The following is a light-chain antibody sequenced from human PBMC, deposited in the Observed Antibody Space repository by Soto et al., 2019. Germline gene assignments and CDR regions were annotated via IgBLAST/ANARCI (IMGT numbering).Light chain of an antibody. CDR2: DAS. V-gene: IGKV3-11*01. CDR3: QQRSNWPPLT. Sequence: EIVLTQSPATLSLSPGERATLSCRASQSVSSYLAWYQQKPGQAPRLLIYDASNRATDIPARFSDSGSETDFTLTISSLEPEDFAVYYWQQRSNWPPLTFGGGNKVDIK. CDR1: QSVSSY. J-gene: IGKJ4*01.